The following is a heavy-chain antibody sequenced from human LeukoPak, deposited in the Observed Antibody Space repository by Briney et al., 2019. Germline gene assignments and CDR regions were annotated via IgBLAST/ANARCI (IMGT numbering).Heavy chain of an antibody. CDR3: ASEDSSGWYTGGDY. J-gene: IGHJ4*02. V-gene: IGHV4-39*01. CDR1: GGSISISSYY. D-gene: IGHD6-19*01. CDR2: IYYSGRT. Sequence: PSETLSLTCTVSGGSISISSYYGGWIRQPPGKGLGWIGSIYYSGRTYYNPSLKSRVTISVDTSKNQFSLKLSSVSAAATAVYYCASEDSSGWYTGGDYWGQGTLVTVSS.